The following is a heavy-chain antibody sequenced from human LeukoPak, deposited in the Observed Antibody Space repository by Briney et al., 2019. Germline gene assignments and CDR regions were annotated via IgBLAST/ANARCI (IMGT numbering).Heavy chain of an antibody. CDR3: AREVPYDSSRYYQPFDY. CDR2: ISAYNGNT. CDR1: GYTFTSYG. J-gene: IGHJ4*02. Sequence: ASVKVSCKASGYTFTSYGISWVRQAPGQGLEWRGWISAYNGNTNYAQKLQGRVTMTTDTSTSTAYMELRSLRSDDTAVFYCAREVPYDSSRYYQPFDYWGQGTLVTVSS. D-gene: IGHD3-22*01. V-gene: IGHV1-18*01.